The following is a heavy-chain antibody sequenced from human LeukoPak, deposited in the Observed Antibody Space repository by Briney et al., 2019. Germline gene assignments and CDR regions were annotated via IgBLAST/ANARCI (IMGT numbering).Heavy chain of an antibody. Sequence: ASVKVSCKASGYTFTSYGISWVRQAPGQGLEWMGWISAYNGNTNYAQKLQGRVTMTTDTSTSTAYMELRSLRSDDTAVYYCARDEKGGYSYGYLPRGDYWGQGTLVTVSS. CDR1: GYTFTSYG. J-gene: IGHJ4*02. CDR3: ARDEKGGYSYGYLPRGDY. D-gene: IGHD5-18*01. CDR2: ISAYNGNT. V-gene: IGHV1-18*01.